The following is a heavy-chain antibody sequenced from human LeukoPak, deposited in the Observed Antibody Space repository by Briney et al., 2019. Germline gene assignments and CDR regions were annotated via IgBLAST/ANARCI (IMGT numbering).Heavy chain of an antibody. CDR3: AKGPEAYVWGSYRDY. CDR2: ISGSGGST. J-gene: IGHJ4*02. D-gene: IGHD3-16*02. CDR1: GFTFTSHA. Sequence: GGSLRLSCAASGFTFTSHAMSWVRQAPGKGLEWVSTISGSGGSTYYADSVKGRFTISRDNSKNTLYLQMNSLRAEDTAVYYCAKGPEAYVWGSYRDYWGQGTLVTVSS. V-gene: IGHV3-23*01.